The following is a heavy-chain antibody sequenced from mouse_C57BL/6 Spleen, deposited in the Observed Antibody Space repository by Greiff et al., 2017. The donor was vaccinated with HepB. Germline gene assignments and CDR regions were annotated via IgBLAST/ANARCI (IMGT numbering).Heavy chain of an antibody. D-gene: IGHD2-2*01. CDR3: ARTTMVTTWFAY. V-gene: IGHV1-69*01. J-gene: IGHJ3*01. CDR1: GYTFTSYW. CDR2: IDPSDSYT. Sequence: VQLQQPGAELVIPGASVKLSCKASGYTFTSYWMHWVKQRPGQGLEWIGEIDPSDSYTNYNQKFKGKSTLTVDKSSSTAYMQLSSLTSEDSAVYYCARTTMVTTWFAYWGQGTLVTVSA.